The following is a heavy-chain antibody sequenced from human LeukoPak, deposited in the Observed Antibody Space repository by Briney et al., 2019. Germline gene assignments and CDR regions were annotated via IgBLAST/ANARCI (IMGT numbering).Heavy chain of an antibody. Sequence: GGSLRLSCAASGFTSSTYTMNWVRQAPGKGLEWVSSINGDGRYIYYADSMKGRSTISRDNAKNSLYLQMNSLRAEDTAMYYCVRVWGHSGYDYFPFDYWGQGTLVTVSS. J-gene: IGHJ4*02. CDR3: VRVWGHSGYDYFPFDY. V-gene: IGHV3-21*01. D-gene: IGHD5-12*01. CDR1: GFTSSTYT. CDR2: INGDGRYI.